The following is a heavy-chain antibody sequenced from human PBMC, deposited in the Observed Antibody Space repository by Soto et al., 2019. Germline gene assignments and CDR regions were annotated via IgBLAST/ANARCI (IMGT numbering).Heavy chain of an antibody. D-gene: IGHD1-26*01. Sequence: GGSLRLSCAASGFTVSSYNMNWVRQAPGKGLEWVSSISSSSSYIYYADSVKGRFTISRDNAKNSLYLQMNSLTAEATAVYYSARDTRIDSHGAFDIWVQGTMVTVSS. CDR2: ISSSSSYI. V-gene: IGHV3-21*01. J-gene: IGHJ3*02. CDR1: GFTVSSYN. CDR3: ARDTRIDSHGAFDI.